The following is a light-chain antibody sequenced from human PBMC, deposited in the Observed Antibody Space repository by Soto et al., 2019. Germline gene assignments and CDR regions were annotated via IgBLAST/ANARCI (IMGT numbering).Light chain of an antibody. V-gene: IGKV3-15*01. CDR2: GAS. CDR3: QQYNNWPPST. Sequence: EIVMTQSPATLSVSPGERATLSCRASQSVSSNLAWYQQKPGQAPRLLIYGASTRATGIPARFSGSGSGTECTRTISSLQSEDFAVYYCQQYNNWPPSTFGQGTKLEIK. J-gene: IGKJ2*02. CDR1: QSVSSN.